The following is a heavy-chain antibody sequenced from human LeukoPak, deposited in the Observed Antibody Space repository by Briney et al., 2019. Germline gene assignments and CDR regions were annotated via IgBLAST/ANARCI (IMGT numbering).Heavy chain of an antibody. J-gene: IGHJ4*02. CDR1: GFTFSSYA. CDR3: AKTLGYCSGGSCYSGVIDY. CDR2: ISWSGGST. V-gene: IGHV3-23*01. D-gene: IGHD2-15*01. Sequence: GGSLRLSCAASGFTFSSYAMSWVRQAPGKGLEWVSAISWSGGSTYYADSVKGRFTISRDNSKNTLYLQMNSLRAEDTAVYYCAKTLGYCSGGSCYSGVIDYWGQGTLVTVSS.